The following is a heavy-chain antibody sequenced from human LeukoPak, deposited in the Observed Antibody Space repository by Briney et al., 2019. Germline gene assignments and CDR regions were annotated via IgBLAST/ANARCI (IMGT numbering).Heavy chain of an antibody. V-gene: IGHV1-2*02. J-gene: IGHJ4*02. CDR1: GYTFTGYY. CDR3: ARGTFSRKPFDY. CDR2: INPNSGGT. Sequence: ASVKVSCKASGYTFTGYYMHWVRQAPGQGLEWMGWINPNSGGTNYARKFQGRVTMTRDTSISTAYVELSRLRSDDTAVYYCARGTFSRKPFDYWGQGTLVTVSS. D-gene: IGHD2/OR15-2a*01.